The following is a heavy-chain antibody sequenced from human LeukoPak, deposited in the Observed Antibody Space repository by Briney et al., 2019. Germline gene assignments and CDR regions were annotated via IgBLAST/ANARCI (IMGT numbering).Heavy chain of an antibody. CDR1: GFTFSSYE. J-gene: IGHJ4*02. Sequence: GGPLRLSCAASGFTFSSYETNWVRQAPGKGLEWVSYISSSGSTIYYADSVKGRFTISRDNAKNSLYLQMNSLRAEDTAVYYCARDGSGYPRYYFDYWGQGTLVTVSS. CDR3: ARDGSGYPRYYFDY. V-gene: IGHV3-48*03. CDR2: ISSSGSTI. D-gene: IGHD3-22*01.